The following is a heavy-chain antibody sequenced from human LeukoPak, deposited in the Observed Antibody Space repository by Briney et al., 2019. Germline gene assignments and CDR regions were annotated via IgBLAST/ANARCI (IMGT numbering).Heavy chain of an antibody. V-gene: IGHV3-74*01. CDR2: INSDGSST. CDR3: ARATGDGRHAFDI. Sequence: GGSLRLSCAASGFTFSSYWMHWVRQAPGKGLVWVSRINSDGSSTSYADSVKGRITISRDNAKNTLYLQMNSLRAEDTAVYYCARATGDGRHAFDIWGQGTIVTVSS. D-gene: IGHD7-27*01. CDR1: GFTFSSYW. J-gene: IGHJ3*02.